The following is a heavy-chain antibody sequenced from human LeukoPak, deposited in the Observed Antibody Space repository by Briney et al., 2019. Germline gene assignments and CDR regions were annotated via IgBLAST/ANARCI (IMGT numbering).Heavy chain of an antibody. CDR3: AKRSLHYYDSSGYYPFDY. J-gene: IGHJ4*02. V-gene: IGHV3-7*03. CDR1: GFTFSHFW. Sequence: GGSLRLSCAASGFTFSHFWMSWVRQAPGKGLEWVAYIKKTGSETYYVDSVKGRFTITRDNTRNSLFLQMYSLRAEDMAVYYCAKRSLHYYDSSGYYPFDYWGQGTLVTVSS. D-gene: IGHD3-22*01. CDR2: IKKTGSET.